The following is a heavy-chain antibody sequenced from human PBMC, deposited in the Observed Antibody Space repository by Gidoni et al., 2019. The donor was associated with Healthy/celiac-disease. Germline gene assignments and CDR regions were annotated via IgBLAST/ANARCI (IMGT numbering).Heavy chain of an antibody. CDR2: INHSGST. D-gene: IGHD3-3*01. J-gene: IGHJ5*02. CDR3: ARGNYDFWSGYYPPNWFDP. Sequence: QVQLQQWGAGLLKPSETLSLTCPVYGGSFSGYYWSWIRQPPGKGLEWIGEINHSGSTNYNPSLKSRVTISVDTSKNQFSLKLSSVTAADTAVYYCARGNYDFWSGYYPPNWFDPWGQGTLVTVSS. V-gene: IGHV4-34*01. CDR1: GGSFSGYY.